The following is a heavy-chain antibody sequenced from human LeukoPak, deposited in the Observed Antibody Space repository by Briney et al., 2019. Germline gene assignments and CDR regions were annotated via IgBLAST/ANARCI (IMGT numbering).Heavy chain of an antibody. CDR1: GLTFSSHW. CDR2: ISGRGDTT. V-gene: IGHV3-23*01. CDR3: AKHRENFGDSCLDDY. Sequence: EGSLRLSCAASGLTFSSHWMHWVRQAPGKGLEWVSVISGRGDTTNYADSAKGRFTISRDNSKNTLYLHLNSLRVEDTAVYFCAKHRENFGDSCLDDYWGQGTLVTVSS. D-gene: IGHD4-17*01. J-gene: IGHJ4*02.